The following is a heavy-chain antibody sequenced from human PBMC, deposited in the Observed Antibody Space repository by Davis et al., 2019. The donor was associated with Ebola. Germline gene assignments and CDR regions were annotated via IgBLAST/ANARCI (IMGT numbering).Heavy chain of an antibody. CDR1: GYTFTSYA. CDR2: INAGNGNT. D-gene: IGHD3-16*02. Sequence: AASVKVSCKASGYTFTSYAMHWVRQAPGQRLEWMGWINAGNGNTKYSQKFQGRVTITRDTSASTAYMELSSLRSEDTAVYYCARVGNFLRLGELSLHGSMDVWGQGTTVTVSS. V-gene: IGHV1-3*01. CDR3: ARVGNFLRLGELSLHGSMDV. J-gene: IGHJ6*02.